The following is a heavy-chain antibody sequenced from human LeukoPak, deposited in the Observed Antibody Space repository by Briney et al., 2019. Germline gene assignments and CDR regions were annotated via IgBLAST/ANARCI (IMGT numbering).Heavy chain of an antibody. V-gene: IGHV5-51*01. CDR2: IYPDDSDT. Sequence: GESLKISCKGSGYSFTSYRIGWVRQMPGKGVEWMGLIYPDDSDTRYSPSFQGQVTISADKSISTAYLQWSSLKASDTAMYYCASKILAASGTVGAFDIWGQGTMVTVSS. CDR1: GYSFTSYR. D-gene: IGHD6-13*01. J-gene: IGHJ3*02. CDR3: ASKILAASGTVGAFDI.